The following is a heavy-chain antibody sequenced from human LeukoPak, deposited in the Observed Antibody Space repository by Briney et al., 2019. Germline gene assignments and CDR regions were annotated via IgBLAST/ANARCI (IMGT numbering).Heavy chain of an antibody. Sequence: GGSLRLSCAASGFTFSSYAMSWVRQAPGKGLEWVSAISGSGGSTYYADSVKGWFTISRDNSKNTLYLQMNSLRAEDTAVYYCANMPPGYCSGGSCYPRDYWGQGTLVTVSS. CDR1: GFTFSSYA. J-gene: IGHJ4*02. V-gene: IGHV3-23*01. D-gene: IGHD2-15*01. CDR2: ISGSGGST. CDR3: ANMPPGYCSGGSCYPRDY.